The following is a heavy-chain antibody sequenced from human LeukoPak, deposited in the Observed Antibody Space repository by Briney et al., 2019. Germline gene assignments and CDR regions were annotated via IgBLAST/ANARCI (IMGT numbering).Heavy chain of an antibody. Sequence: SETLSLTCTVSGYSISSGYYWGWIRQPPGKGLEWIGSIYHSGSTYYNPSLKSRVTISVDTSKNQSSLKLNSVTAADTAVYYCATESQLQWRLADVYWGQGTLVTVSS. J-gene: IGHJ4*02. CDR3: ATESQLQWRLADVY. V-gene: IGHV4-38-2*02. CDR2: IYHSGST. D-gene: IGHD2-21*01. CDR1: GYSISSGYY.